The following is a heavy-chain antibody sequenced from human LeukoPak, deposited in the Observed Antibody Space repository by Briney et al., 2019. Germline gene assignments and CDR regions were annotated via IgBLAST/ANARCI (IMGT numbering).Heavy chain of an antibody. CDR3: ARDLGSGWYDY. CDR1: GGSISSGGYS. J-gene: IGHJ4*02. CDR2: IYHSGST. V-gene: IGHV4-30-2*01. D-gene: IGHD6-19*01. Sequence: SQTLSLTCTVSGGSISSGGYSWSWIRQPPGKGLEWIGYIYHSGSTYYNPSLKSRVTISVDRSKNQFSLKLSSVTAADTAVYYCARDLGSGWYDYWGQGTLVTVSS.